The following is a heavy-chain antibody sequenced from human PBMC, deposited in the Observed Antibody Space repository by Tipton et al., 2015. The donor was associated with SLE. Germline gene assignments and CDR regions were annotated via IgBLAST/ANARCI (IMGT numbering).Heavy chain of an antibody. J-gene: IGHJ6*02. CDR3: AKEVTVASPHGMDV. Sequence: SLRLSCAASGFTFTSYVINWVRQAPGKGLEWVSVIYSGEATYYAVPVKGRFTMSRDNYKNTVYLQMNSLRVEDTAIYYCAKEVTVASPHGMDVWGQGTTVTVSS. V-gene: IGHV3-23*03. D-gene: IGHD2-21*02. CDR1: GFTFTSYV. CDR2: IYSGEAT.